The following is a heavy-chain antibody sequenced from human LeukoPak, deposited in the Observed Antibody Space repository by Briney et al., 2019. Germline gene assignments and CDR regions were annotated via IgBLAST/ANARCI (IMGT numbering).Heavy chain of an antibody. CDR1: GFSFSNYG. CDR3: AKDLSPMVGAKIFDY. Sequence: GGSLRLSCAASGFSFSNYGMHWVRQAPGKGLEWLAFIRYDGTNKYYADSVKGRFTISRGNSKNTLYLEMNSLRVEDTAVYSCAKDLSPMVGAKIFDYWGQGTLVTVSS. CDR2: IRYDGTNK. J-gene: IGHJ4*02. V-gene: IGHV3-30*02. D-gene: IGHD1-26*01.